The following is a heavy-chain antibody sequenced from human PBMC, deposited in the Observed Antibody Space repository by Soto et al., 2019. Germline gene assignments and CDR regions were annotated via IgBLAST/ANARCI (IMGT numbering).Heavy chain of an antibody. J-gene: IGHJ4*02. Sequence: EVQLVESGGGLVQPGGSLRLSCAASGFTLSDHYMDWVRQAPGKGLEWLGRTRNKANNYITEYATSVKGRFTISRDDSKNSVDLQLNSLKSEDTAVYYCGRWTSGSPDCWCQGTLVTVSS. D-gene: IGHD1-26*01. CDR3: GRWTSGSPDC. CDR1: GFTLSDHY. CDR2: TRNKANNYIT. V-gene: IGHV3-72*01.